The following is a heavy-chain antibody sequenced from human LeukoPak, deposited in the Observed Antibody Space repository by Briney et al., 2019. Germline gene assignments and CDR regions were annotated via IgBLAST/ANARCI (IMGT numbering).Heavy chain of an antibody. J-gene: IGHJ4*02. CDR3: ARDGGYYDSSGPEDGH. V-gene: IGHV1-69*06. D-gene: IGHD3-22*01. CDR1: GYTFTGYY. CDR2: IIPIFGTA. Sequence: GASVKVSCKASGYTFTGYYMHWVRQAPGQGLEWMGGIIPIFGTANYAQKFQGRVTITADKSTSTAYMELSSLRSEDTAVYYCARDGGYYDSSGPEDGHWGQGTLVTVSS.